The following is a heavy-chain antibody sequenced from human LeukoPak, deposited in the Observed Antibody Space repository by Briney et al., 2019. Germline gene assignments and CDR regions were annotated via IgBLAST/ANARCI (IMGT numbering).Heavy chain of an antibody. J-gene: IGHJ4*02. CDR1: GFTVSSNY. CDR2: IYSGGST. CDR3: AREGCPYSSGCQFDY. Sequence: GGSLRLSCAASGFTVSSNYMSWVRQAPGKGLEWVSVIYSGGSTYYADSVKGRFTISRDNSKNTLYLQMNSLRAEDTAVYYCAREGCPYSSGCQFDYWGQGTLVTVSS. V-gene: IGHV3-66*01. D-gene: IGHD6-19*01.